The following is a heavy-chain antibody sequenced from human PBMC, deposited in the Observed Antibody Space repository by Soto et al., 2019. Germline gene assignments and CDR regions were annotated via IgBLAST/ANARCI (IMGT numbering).Heavy chain of an antibody. CDR2: INQDGSER. CDR1: RLTLVNDW. V-gene: IGHV3-7*03. Sequence: GGSLRLSCAVSRLTLVNDWLSWVRPAPGKGLEWVANINQDGSERYYVDSVRGRFTISRDNVENSLYLQLNSLRPEDTAVYYCAVYGYGVSAAAYWGQGTLVTVSS. J-gene: IGHJ4*02. D-gene: IGHD4-17*01. CDR3: AVYGYGVSAAAY.